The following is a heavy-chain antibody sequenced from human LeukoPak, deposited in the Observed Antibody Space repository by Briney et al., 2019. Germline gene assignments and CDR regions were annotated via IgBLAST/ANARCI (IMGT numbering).Heavy chain of an antibody. D-gene: IGHD6-6*01. CDR2: ISAYNGNT. Sequence: GASVKVSCKASGGTFSSYAISWVRQAPGQGLEWMGGISAYNGNTNYAQKLQGRVTMTTDTSTSTAYMELRSLRSDDTAVYYCARRPRPLPSPGLAARLNYYYMDVWGKGTTVTVSS. V-gene: IGHV1-18*01. J-gene: IGHJ6*03. CDR1: GGTFSSYA. CDR3: ARRPRPLPSPGLAARLNYYYMDV.